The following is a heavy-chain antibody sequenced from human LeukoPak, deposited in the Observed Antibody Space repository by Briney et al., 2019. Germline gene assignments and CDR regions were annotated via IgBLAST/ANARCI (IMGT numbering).Heavy chain of an antibody. CDR2: IKEDGTER. V-gene: IGHV3-7*01. Sequence: PGGSLRLSCAASGFTFTSYWMSWVRQAPGKGLEWVANIKEDGTERYYVDSVKGRFTISRDNAKNSLYVQMNSLGAEDTAVYYCARARGSGSYYVDYWGQGTLVTVSS. D-gene: IGHD1-26*01. CDR1: GFTFTSYW. CDR3: ARARGSGSYYVDY. J-gene: IGHJ4*02.